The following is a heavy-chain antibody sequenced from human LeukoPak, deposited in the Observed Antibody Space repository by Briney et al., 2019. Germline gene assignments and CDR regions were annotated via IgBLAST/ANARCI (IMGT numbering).Heavy chain of an antibody. Sequence: PSETLSLTCNVAGGSISSSYWSWIRQPPGKGLEWIEYIHDSGSTNYNPSLKSRVPISVDTSKNQFSRRLTSVTSTNTPVYYCARQYGGYSSFDYWGQGTLVTVSS. V-gene: IGHV4-59*08. CDR3: ARQYGGYSSFDY. D-gene: IGHD4-23*01. J-gene: IGHJ4*02. CDR1: GGSISSSY. CDR2: IHDSGST.